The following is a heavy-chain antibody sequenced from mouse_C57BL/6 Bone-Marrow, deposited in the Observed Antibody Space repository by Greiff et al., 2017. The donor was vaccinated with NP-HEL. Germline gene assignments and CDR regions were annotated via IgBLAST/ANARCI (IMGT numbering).Heavy chain of an antibody. CDR3: ARESHYDDYAMDY. D-gene: IGHD2-4*01. Sequence: VQLVESGPELVKPGASVKISCKASGYSFTSYYIHWVKQRPGQGLEWIGWIYPGSGNTKYNEKFKGKATLTADTSSSTAYMQLSSLTSEDSAVYYCARESHYDDYAMDYWGQGTSVTVSS. CDR1: GYSFTSYY. CDR2: IYPGSGNT. V-gene: IGHV1-66*01. J-gene: IGHJ4*01.